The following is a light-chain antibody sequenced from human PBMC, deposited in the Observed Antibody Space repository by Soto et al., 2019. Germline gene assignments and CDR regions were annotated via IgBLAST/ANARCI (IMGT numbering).Light chain of an antibody. CDR2: EVT. Sequence: QSALTQPASVSGSPGQSITISCTGTSSDVGAYNYVSWYQQPPGEAPKLMFYEVTDRPSGVSNRFSGSKSGNTASLTISGLQAEDEADYYCSSYTSSDTLVFGTGTKLTVL. V-gene: IGLV2-14*01. J-gene: IGLJ1*01. CDR1: SSDVGAYNY. CDR3: SSYTSSDTLV.